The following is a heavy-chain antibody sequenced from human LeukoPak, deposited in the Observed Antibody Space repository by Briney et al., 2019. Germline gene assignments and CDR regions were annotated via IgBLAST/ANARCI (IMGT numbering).Heavy chain of an antibody. CDR2: TYYRSKWSN. CDR1: GDSVSSNSAT. Sequence: SQTLSLTCGISGDSVSSNSATWNWIRQSPSRGLEWLGRTYYRSKWSNGYAVSVKSRITINPDTSKNQFSLQLNSVTPEDTAVYYCARGIADSTGYYYVDYWGQGTLVTVSS. D-gene: IGHD3-22*01. V-gene: IGHV6-1*01. CDR3: ARGIADSTGYYYVDY. J-gene: IGHJ4*02.